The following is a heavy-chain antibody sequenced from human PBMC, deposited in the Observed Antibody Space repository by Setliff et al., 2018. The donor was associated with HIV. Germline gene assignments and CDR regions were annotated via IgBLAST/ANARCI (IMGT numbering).Heavy chain of an antibody. CDR1: GFTFDDYT. CDR2: INTDGSSA. D-gene: IGHD3-16*01. J-gene: IGHJ5*01. CDR3: ARGGANPSWFDS. Sequence: GGSLRLSCAASGFTFDDYTMHWVRQAPGKGLVWVSRINTDGSSATYADSVKGRFTNSRDNAKNTLYLQMDSLRAEDTAVYYCARGGANPSWFDSWGQGTLVTVSS. V-gene: IGHV3-74*03.